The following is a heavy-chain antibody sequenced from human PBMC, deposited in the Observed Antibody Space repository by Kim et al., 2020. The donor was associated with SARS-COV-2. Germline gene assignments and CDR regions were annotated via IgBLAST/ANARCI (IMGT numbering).Heavy chain of an antibody. CDR3: ARAWDGDYVYYYYGMDV. CDR1: GGSFSGYY. Sequence: SETLSLTCAVYGGSFSGYYWSWIRQPPGKGLEWIGEINHSGSTNYNPSLKSRVTISVDTSKNQFSLKLSSVTAADTAVYYCARAWDGDYVYYYYGMDVWGQGTTVTVSS. CDR2: INHSGST. J-gene: IGHJ6*02. D-gene: IGHD4-17*01. V-gene: IGHV4-34*01.